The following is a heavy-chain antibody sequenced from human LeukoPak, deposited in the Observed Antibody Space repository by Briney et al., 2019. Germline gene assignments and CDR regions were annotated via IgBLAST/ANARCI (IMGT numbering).Heavy chain of an antibody. CDR1: PFTFSSYW. Sequence: GGSLRLSCAPSPFTFSSYWMSWVRQAPGKGLEWVANIKQDGGEKYYVDSVKGRFTISRDNARNSLSLQMHSVRAENTPVYYCARITDYYYDSSGYLDYWGQGTLVTVSS. J-gene: IGHJ4*02. CDR3: ARITDYYYDSSGYLDY. V-gene: IGHV3-7*01. D-gene: IGHD3-22*01. CDR2: IKQDGGEK.